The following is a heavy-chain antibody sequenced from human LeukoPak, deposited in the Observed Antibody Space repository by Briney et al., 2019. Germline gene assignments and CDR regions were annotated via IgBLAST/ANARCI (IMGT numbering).Heavy chain of an antibody. CDR1: GYSFTNYW. D-gene: IGHD5-12*01. CDR2: MYPVDSDT. Sequence: SLQISCKGSGYSFTNYWIGWVRQMPGKGLEWMGIMYPVDSDTRYSPSFQGQVTISADKSISTAYLQWSSLKASDTAMYYCARSNSGYGFDYWGQGTLVTVSS. CDR3: ARSNSGYGFDY. J-gene: IGHJ4*02. V-gene: IGHV5-51*01.